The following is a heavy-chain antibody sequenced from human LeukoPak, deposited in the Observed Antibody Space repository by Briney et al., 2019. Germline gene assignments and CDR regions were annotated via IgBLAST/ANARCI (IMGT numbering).Heavy chain of an antibody. V-gene: IGHV3-23*01. CDR1: GFTFSSYA. CDR3: AKVWPSQTYDSSGYYVRC. D-gene: IGHD3-22*01. J-gene: IGHJ4*02. Sequence: GGSLRLSCAASGFTFSSYAMSWVRQAPGKGLEWVSAISGSGGSTYYADSVKGRFTISRDNSKNTLYLQMNSLRAEDTAVYYCAKVWPSQTYDSSGYYVRCWGQGTLVTVSS. CDR2: ISGSGGST.